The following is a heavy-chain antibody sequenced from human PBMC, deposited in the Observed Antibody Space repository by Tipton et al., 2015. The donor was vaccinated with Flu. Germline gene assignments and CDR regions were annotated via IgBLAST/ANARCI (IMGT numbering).Heavy chain of an antibody. CDR1: GGTFSSYA. CDR2: IIPILGIA. Sequence: QLVQSGAEVKKPGSSVKVSCKASGGTFSSYAISWVRQAPGQGLEWMGGIIPILGIANYAQKFQGRVTITADESTSTAYMELSSLRSEDTAVYYCARARGITMIVVVIRDAFDIWGQGTMVTVSS. D-gene: IGHD3-22*01. V-gene: IGHV1-69*01. CDR3: ARARGITMIVVVIRDAFDI. J-gene: IGHJ3*02.